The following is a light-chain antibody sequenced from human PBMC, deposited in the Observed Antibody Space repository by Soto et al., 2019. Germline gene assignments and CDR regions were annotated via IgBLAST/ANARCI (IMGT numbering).Light chain of an antibody. V-gene: IGKV1-27*01. CDR2: AAS. J-gene: IGKJ3*01. CDR3: QKYRSVLV. CDR1: QGINNY. Sequence: DIPMTQSPSSLSASVGDRVTITCRASQGINNYVAWYQQKPGKPPKLLIYAASTLQSGVPSRFSGSGSGTDFNLTINSLQPEDVTTYSCQKYRSVLVFGPGTQVHLK.